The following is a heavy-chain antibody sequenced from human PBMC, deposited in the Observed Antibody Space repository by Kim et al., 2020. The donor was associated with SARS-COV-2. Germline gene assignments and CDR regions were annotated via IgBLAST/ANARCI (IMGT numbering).Heavy chain of an antibody. J-gene: IGHJ3*02. Sequence: GGSLRLSCTTSGFTFTKYWMTWVRQAPGKGLEWVANINKDGAEPNYVDSVKGRFTISRDNAKNSLYLHMNTLRVEDTAVYFCARDDSPSGIYYYDAFD. CDR3: ARDDSPSGIYYYDAFD. CDR1: GFTFTKYW. CDR2: INKDGAEP. D-gene: IGHD3-22*01. V-gene: IGHV3-7*01.